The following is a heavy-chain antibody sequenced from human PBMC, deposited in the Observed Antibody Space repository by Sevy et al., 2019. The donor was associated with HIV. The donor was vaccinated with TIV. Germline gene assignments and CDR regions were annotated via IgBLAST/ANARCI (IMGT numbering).Heavy chain of an antibody. D-gene: IGHD3-9*01. V-gene: IGHV3-15*01. CDR3: TTDTSTGYFDWLLDFDY. J-gene: IGHJ4*02. Sequence: GGSLRLSCAASGFTFSSAWMSWVRQAPGKGLEWVGRIQSKTDGGTTDYAASVKGRFTISRVDSVNTLYLQMNSLTTDDTAVYYCTTDTSTGYFDWLLDFDYWGQGTLVTVSS. CDR1: GFTFSSAW. CDR2: IQSKTDGGTT.